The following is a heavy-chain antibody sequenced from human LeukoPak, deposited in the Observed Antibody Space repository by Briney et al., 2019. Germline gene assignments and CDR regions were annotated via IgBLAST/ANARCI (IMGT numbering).Heavy chain of an antibody. Sequence: ASVTVSCTASGYTFTGYYMHWVRQAPGQGLEWMGWINPNSGGTNYAQKFQGRVTMTRDTSISTAYMELSRLRSDDTAVYYCARDSNLYYYDSSGYSDFDYWGQGTLVTVSS. CDR3: ARDSNLYYYDSSGYSDFDY. D-gene: IGHD3-22*01. J-gene: IGHJ4*02. V-gene: IGHV1-2*02. CDR2: INPNSGGT. CDR1: GYTFTGYY.